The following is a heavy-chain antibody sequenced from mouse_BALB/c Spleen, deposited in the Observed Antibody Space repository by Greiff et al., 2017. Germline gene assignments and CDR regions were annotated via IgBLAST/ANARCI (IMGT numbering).Heavy chain of an antibody. CDR1: GFSLTSYD. CDR2: IWTGGGT. CDR3: VRDLY. V-gene: IGHV2-9-2*01. J-gene: IGHJ3*01. Sequence: VKLVESGPGLVAPSQSLSITCTVSGFSLTSYDISWIRQPPGKGLEWLGVIWTGGGTNYNSAFMSRLSISKDNSKSQVFLKMNSLQTDDTAIYYCVRDLYWGQGTLVTVSA.